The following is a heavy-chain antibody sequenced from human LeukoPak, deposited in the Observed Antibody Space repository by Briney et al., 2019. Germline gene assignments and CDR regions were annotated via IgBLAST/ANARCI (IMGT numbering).Heavy chain of an antibody. J-gene: IGHJ5*02. V-gene: IGHV1-18*01. CDR1: GYTFTSYG. CDR2: ISAYNGNT. CDR3: ARMGPTRTYYDFWSGYSRNWFDP. D-gene: IGHD3-3*01. Sequence: ASVKVSCKASGYTFTSYGISWVRQAPGQGLEWMGWISAYNGNTNYAQKLQGRVTMTTDTSTSTAYMELRSLRSDDTAVYYCARMGPTRTYYDFWSGYSRNWFDPRGQGTLVTVSS.